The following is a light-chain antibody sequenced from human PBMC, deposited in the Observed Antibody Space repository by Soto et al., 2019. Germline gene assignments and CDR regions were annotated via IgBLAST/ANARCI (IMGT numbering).Light chain of an antibody. Sequence: DIQMTQSPSTLSASVGDRVTITCRASQSINNWLAWYQQKPGKAPKLLIYKTSNLESGVPSRFSGSGSGTEFSLTINSLQPDDFATYYCQQYKSFSLTFGGGTRVEAK. V-gene: IGKV1-5*03. CDR3: QQYKSFSLT. CDR1: QSINNW. CDR2: KTS. J-gene: IGKJ4*01.